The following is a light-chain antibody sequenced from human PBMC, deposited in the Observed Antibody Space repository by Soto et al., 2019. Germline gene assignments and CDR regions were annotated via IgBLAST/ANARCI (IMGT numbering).Light chain of an antibody. Sequence: DIQMTQSPSSLSASVGDRVTITCQASQDIKNYLNWYQQKSGKAPKLLIYDASDLETGVPPRFSGSGSGTDFTFTINSLQPEDIATYYCQQYNTYPRTFGQGTKVDIK. CDR3: QQYNTYPRT. CDR2: DAS. CDR1: QDIKNY. V-gene: IGKV1-33*01. J-gene: IGKJ1*01.